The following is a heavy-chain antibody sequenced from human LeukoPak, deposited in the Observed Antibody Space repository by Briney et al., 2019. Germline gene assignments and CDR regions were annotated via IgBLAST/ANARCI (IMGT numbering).Heavy chain of an antibody. CDR1: GFTFSDYS. J-gene: IGHJ4*02. CDR3: TRDPIAAAASGGDN. Sequence: GGSLRLSCAASGFTFSDYSMNWARQAPGKGLEWVSSITSRSSYMYYGDSVKGRFTISRDNAKNSLYLQMNSLRAEDTAVYYCTRDPIAAAASGGDNWGQGTLVTVSP. CDR2: ITSRSSYM. V-gene: IGHV3-21*01. D-gene: IGHD6-13*01.